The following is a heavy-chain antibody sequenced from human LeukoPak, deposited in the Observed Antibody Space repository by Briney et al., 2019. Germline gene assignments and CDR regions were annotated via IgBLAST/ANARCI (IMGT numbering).Heavy chain of an antibody. CDR3: ARIRVAAAGLDY. CDR2: IDWDDDK. D-gene: IGHD6-13*01. Sequence: SGPTLLHPTQTLTLTFTFSGFARGTRGRGGSWIRQPPGKALEWLARIDWDDDKYYSTSLKTRLTISKDTSKNQVVLTMTNMDPVDTATYYCARIRVAAAGLDYWGQGTLVTVSS. CDR1: GFARGTRGRG. J-gene: IGHJ4*02. V-gene: IGHV2-70*11.